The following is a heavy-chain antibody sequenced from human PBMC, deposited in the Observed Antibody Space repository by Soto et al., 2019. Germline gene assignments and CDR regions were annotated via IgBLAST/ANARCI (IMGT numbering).Heavy chain of an antibody. D-gene: IGHD5-18*01. CDR1: GDSISRGDYY. CDR3: ARLYTYGYYYFDF. V-gene: IGHV4-31*03. J-gene: IGHJ4*02. Sequence: LSLTCTVSGDSISRGDYYWTWIRQHPGRGLEWIGYIYYSGSTLYNPSLQSRVTLSVDTSKNQVSLKLNSVTAADTAMYYCARLYTYGYYYFDFWGQGTQVTVSS. CDR2: IYYSGST.